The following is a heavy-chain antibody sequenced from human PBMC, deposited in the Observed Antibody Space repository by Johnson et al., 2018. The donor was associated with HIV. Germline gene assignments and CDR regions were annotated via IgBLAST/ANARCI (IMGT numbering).Heavy chain of an antibody. Sequence: QVQLVESGGGVVQPGRSLRLSCAASGFTFSSYTMHWVRQAPGKGLEWVAVISYDGKNKDYADSVKGRFTISRDNSKNTLYLQMNSLRVEDTAVYYCAKDFVAFWGRPADAFDIWGQGTMVTVSS. J-gene: IGHJ3*02. CDR1: GFTFSSYT. CDR2: ISYDGKNK. D-gene: IGHD3-16*01. V-gene: IGHV3-30*04. CDR3: AKDFVAFWGRPADAFDI.